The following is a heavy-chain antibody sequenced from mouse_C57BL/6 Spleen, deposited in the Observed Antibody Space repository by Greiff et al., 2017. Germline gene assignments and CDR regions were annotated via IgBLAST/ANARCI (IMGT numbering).Heavy chain of an antibody. J-gene: IGHJ4*01. Sequence: EVHLVESGGGLVQPKGSLKLSCAASGFTFNTYAMHWVRQAPGKGLEWVARIRSKSSNDATYYADSVKDRFTISRDDSQSMLYLQMNNLKTEDTAMYYCVRNYDYYAMDYWGQGTSVTVSS. CDR1: GFTFNTYA. CDR3: VRNYDYYAMDY. D-gene: IGHD1-1*02. V-gene: IGHV10-3*01. CDR2: IRSKSSNDAT.